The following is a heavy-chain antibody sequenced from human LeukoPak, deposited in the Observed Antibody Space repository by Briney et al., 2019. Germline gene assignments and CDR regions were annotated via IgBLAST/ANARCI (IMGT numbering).Heavy chain of an antibody. CDR3: AGSSGYYMEYFDY. Sequence: PSQTLSLICTVSGGSISSGGYYWSWIRQHPGKGLEWIGYIYYSGSTYYNPSLKSRVTISVDTSKNQFSLKLSSVTAADTAVYYCAGSSGYYMEYFDYWGQGTLVTVSS. V-gene: IGHV4-31*03. J-gene: IGHJ4*02. D-gene: IGHD3-22*01. CDR1: GGSISSGGYY. CDR2: IYYSGST.